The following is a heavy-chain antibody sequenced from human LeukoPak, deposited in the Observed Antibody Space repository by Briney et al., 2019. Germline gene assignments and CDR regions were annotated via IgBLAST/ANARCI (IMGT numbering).Heavy chain of an antibody. CDR3: AREGQQLVLDY. Sequence: TLSLTCTVSGGSISSGGYYWSWIRQHPGKGLEWIGYIYYSGSTYYNPSLKSRVTISVDTSKNQFSLKLSSVTAADTAVYYCAREGQQLVLDYWGQGTLVTVSS. J-gene: IGHJ4*02. CDR1: GGSISSGGYY. D-gene: IGHD6-13*01. CDR2: IYYSGST. V-gene: IGHV4-30-4*08.